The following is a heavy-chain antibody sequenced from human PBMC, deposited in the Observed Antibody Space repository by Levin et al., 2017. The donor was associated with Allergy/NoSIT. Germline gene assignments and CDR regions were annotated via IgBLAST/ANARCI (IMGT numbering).Heavy chain of an antibody. Sequence: ESLKISCTVSGDFSGNFFWSWIRQPAGKGLQWMGRVYSDGNTNYSPSLSGRVSLSRDASKNQFFLHLTSVTAADTAIYYCARITWGSSGTFFDKWGQGALVTVSS. CDR3: ARITWGSSGTFFDK. CDR1: GDFSGNFF. D-gene: IGHD3-16*01. V-gene: IGHV4-4*07. J-gene: IGHJ4*02. CDR2: VYSDGNT.